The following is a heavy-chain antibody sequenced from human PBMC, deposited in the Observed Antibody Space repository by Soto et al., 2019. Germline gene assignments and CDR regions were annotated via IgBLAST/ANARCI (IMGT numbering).Heavy chain of an antibody. D-gene: IGHD6-13*01. CDR1: GYSFSNYW. CDR3: ASRRAGNPYDWFDP. CDR2: IYPGDSET. J-gene: IGHJ5*02. V-gene: IGHV5-51*03. Sequence: EVQLVQSGAEVKKPGESLKISCKGSGYSFSNYWIVWVRQMPGKGLEWMGIIYPGDSETKYSPTFQGQVTISADKSINTPYLQSISLKASDTAMYYCASRRAGNPYDWFDPWGQGTLVTVSS.